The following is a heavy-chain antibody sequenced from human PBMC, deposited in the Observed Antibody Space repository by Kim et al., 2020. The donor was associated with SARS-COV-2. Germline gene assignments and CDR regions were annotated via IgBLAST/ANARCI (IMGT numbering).Heavy chain of an antibody. J-gene: IGHJ4*02. D-gene: IGHD6-13*01. V-gene: IGHV3-21*01. CDR3: ARAGTYSSSRTFDY. Sequence: AAAVQGQFTIARDNAKNSLYLQMNSLRAEDTAVYYCARAGTYSSSRTFDYWGRGTLVTVSS.